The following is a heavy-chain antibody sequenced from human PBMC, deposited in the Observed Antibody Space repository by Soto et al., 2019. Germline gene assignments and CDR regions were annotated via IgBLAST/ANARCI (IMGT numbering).Heavy chain of an antibody. D-gene: IGHD4-17*01. Sequence: QLQLQESGPGLVKPSETLSLTCTVSGGSISSSSYYWGWIRQPPGKGLEWIGSIYYSGSTYYNPSLKSRVTISVDTSKHQFSLKLSSVTAADTAVYYCARHLRRTNWFDPWGQGTLVTVSS. CDR1: GGSISSSSYY. V-gene: IGHV4-39*01. CDR2: IYYSGST. CDR3: ARHLRRTNWFDP. J-gene: IGHJ5*02.